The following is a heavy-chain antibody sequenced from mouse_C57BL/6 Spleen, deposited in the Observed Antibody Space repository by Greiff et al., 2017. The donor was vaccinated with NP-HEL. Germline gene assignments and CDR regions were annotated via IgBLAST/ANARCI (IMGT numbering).Heavy chain of an antibody. CDR3: ARSGDGYPDYYARDY. CDR1: GYTFTDYY. CDR2: INPNNGGT. D-gene: IGHD2-3*01. Sequence: EVQLQQSGPELVKPGASVKISCKASGYTFTDYYMNWVKQSHGKSLEWIGDINPNNGGTSYNQKFKGKATLTVDKSSSTAYMELRSLTSEDSAVYYCARSGDGYPDYYARDYWGQGTSVTVSS. J-gene: IGHJ4*01. V-gene: IGHV1-26*01.